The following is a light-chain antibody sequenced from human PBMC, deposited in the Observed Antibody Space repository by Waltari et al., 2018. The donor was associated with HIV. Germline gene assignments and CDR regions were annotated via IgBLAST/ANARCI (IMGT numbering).Light chain of an antibody. V-gene: IGKV3-11*01. CDR1: QSVGNS. Sequence: EIVLTQSPVTLSLSPGQRATLSCRASQSVGNSLVWYQQKPGLAPRLRRYDVSYRAADIPSRFSGSGSETDFTLTISSLEPEDFAVYYCQQGSNWPRTFGQGTKLEIE. J-gene: IGKJ2*01. CDR3: QQGSNWPRT. CDR2: DVS.